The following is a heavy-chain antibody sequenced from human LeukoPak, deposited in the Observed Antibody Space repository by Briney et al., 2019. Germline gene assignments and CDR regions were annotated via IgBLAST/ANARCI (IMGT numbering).Heavy chain of an antibody. J-gene: IGHJ6*02. CDR1: GFTFSDSY. CDR3: ARDGPRPTRFLEWTMDV. CDR2: ISSSGTTI. V-gene: IGHV3-11*01. D-gene: IGHD3-3*01. Sequence: PGGSLRLSCAASGFTFSDSYMNWIRQAPGKGLEWVSYISSSGTTIYYADSVKGRFTISRDNAKNSLYLQMNSLRAEDTAVYYCARDGPRPTRFLEWTMDVWGQGTTVTVSS.